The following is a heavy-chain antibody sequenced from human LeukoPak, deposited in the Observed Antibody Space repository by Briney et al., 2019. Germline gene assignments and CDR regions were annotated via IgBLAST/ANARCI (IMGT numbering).Heavy chain of an antibody. CDR3: ARIKWSAAND. D-gene: IGHD6-13*01. J-gene: IGHJ4*02. Sequence: APMKVSCKASGYTFTGYYIHWMRQAPGQGLEWMGWINPNNGDTNFDPKFQGRLTLSRDTSISTAYMELGRLRSDDTAVYYCARIKWSAANDWGQGTLVSVSS. CDR1: GYTFTGYY. CDR2: INPNNGDT. V-gene: IGHV1-2*02.